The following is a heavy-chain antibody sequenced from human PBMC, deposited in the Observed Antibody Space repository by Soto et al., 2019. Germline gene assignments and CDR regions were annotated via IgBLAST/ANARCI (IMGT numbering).Heavy chain of an antibody. CDR3: VKGGWGTVVDY. Sequence: EVQLLESGGGLVQPGGSLRLSCAASAFTFTSSAMTWVRQAPGKGLEWVSTITDAGDSTYYADSVKGRFTISRDDSKNTVSLQMSGLRAEDTAVYYCVKGGWGTVVDYWGQGTLVTVSS. V-gene: IGHV3-23*01. D-gene: IGHD3-16*01. J-gene: IGHJ4*02. CDR1: AFTFTSSA. CDR2: ITDAGDST.